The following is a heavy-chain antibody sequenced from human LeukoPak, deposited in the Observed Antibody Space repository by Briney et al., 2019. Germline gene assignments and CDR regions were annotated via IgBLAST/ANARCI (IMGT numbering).Heavy chain of an antibody. CDR2: MSSSGSSI. V-gene: IGHV3-11*01. CDR1: GFTFSDYY. Sequence: GGSLRLSCAASGFTFSDYYMSWIRQAPGKWLEWVSYMSSSGSSIYYADSVKGRFTISRDNATNSLYLQMNSLRADDTAVYYCARDAGGYYYMDVWGKGTTVTVSS. J-gene: IGHJ6*03. CDR3: ARDAGGYYYMDV.